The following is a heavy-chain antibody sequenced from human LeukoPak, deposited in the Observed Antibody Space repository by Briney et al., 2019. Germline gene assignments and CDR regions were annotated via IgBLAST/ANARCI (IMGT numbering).Heavy chain of an antibody. V-gene: IGHV3-64*01. CDR1: GFTFSSYA. CDR2: ISSNGGST. Sequence: PGGSLRLSCAASGFTFSSYAMHWVRQAPGKGLEYVSAISSNGGSTYYANSVKGRFTISRDNSKNTLYLQMGSLRAEDMAVYYCARDSGPGYSRNAFDIWGQGTMVTVSS. D-gene: IGHD6-13*01. CDR3: ARDSGPGYSRNAFDI. J-gene: IGHJ3*02.